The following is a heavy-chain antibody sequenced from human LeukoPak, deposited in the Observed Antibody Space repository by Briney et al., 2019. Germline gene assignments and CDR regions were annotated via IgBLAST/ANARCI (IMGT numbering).Heavy chain of an antibody. V-gene: IGHV4-59*08. J-gene: IGHJ4*02. Sequence: SETLSLTCTVSGGSISSYYWSWIRQPPGKGLEWIGYIYYSGSTNSNPSLKSRVTISLGTSKNQFSLKLSSVTAADTAVYYCARLGGSGWYPYYFDYWGQGTLVTVSP. CDR2: IYYSGST. CDR3: ARLGGSGWYPYYFDY. CDR1: GGSISSYY. D-gene: IGHD6-19*01.